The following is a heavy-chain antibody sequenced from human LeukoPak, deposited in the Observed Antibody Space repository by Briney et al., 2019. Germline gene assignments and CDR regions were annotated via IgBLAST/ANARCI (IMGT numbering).Heavy chain of an antibody. D-gene: IGHD3-3*01. J-gene: IGHJ5*02. CDR3: ARDLVTIFENWFDP. Sequence: GGSLRLSCAASGFTFSSYSMNWVRQAPGKGLEWVSYISSSSSTIYYADSVKGRFTISRDNAKNSLYLQMNSLRAEDTAVYHCARDLVTIFENWFDPWGQGTLVTVSS. CDR1: GFTFSSYS. CDR2: ISSSSSTI. V-gene: IGHV3-48*01.